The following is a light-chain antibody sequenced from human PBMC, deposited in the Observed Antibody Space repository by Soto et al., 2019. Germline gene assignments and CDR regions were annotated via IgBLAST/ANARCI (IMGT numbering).Light chain of an antibody. Sequence: EIVMTQSPATLSVSPGERATLSCRASQSVSSNLAWYQQKPGQAPRLLIYGASTRATGIPARFSGSGSGTDFTLTINRLEPEDFAVYYCQQCSTFPRTFGQGTKVDIK. CDR1: QSVSSN. CDR2: GAS. J-gene: IGKJ1*01. V-gene: IGKV3-15*01. CDR3: QQCSTFPRT.